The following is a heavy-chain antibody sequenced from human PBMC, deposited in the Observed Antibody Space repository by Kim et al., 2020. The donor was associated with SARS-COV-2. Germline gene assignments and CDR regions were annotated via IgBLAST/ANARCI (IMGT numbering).Heavy chain of an antibody. CDR1: GFSFSSCS. CDR3: AKQLSRAFDI. D-gene: IGHD1-1*01. V-gene: IGHV3-23*01. Sequence: GGSLRLSCAASGFSFSSCSMSWVRQVPGKGLEWVSNITDSGADTSYADSVKGRFTISRDNSKNILYLQMNSLRAEDTAIFYCAKQLSRAFDIWGQGTMVTVSS. J-gene: IGHJ3*02. CDR2: ITDSGADT.